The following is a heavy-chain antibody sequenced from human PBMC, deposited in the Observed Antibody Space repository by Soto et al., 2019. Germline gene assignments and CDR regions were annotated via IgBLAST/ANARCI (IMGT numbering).Heavy chain of an antibody. CDR1: GYSFTSYW. CDR3: ARHYTIFGVVTPHFGY. Sequence: ESLKISCKGSGYSFTSYWISWVRQMPGKGLEWMGRIDPSDSYTNYSPSFQGHVTISADKSISTAYLQWSSLKASDTAMYYCARHYTIFGVVTPHFGYWGQGTLVTVSS. D-gene: IGHD3-3*01. CDR2: IDPSDSYT. V-gene: IGHV5-10-1*01. J-gene: IGHJ4*02.